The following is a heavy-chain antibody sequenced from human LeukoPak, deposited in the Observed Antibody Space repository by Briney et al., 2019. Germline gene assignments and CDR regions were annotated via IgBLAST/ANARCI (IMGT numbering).Heavy chain of an antibody. V-gene: IGHV1-8*03. CDR3: ARGSRYSNFDY. D-gene: IGHD4-11*01. CDR2: MNPNSGNT. J-gene: IGHJ4*02. CDR1: GYTFTSYD. Sequence: SVKVSCKASGYTFTSYDINWVRQATGQGLEWMGWMNPNSGNTGYGQKFQGRVTITRNTSISTAYMELSSLRSEDTAVYYCARGSRYSNFDYWGQGTLVTVSS.